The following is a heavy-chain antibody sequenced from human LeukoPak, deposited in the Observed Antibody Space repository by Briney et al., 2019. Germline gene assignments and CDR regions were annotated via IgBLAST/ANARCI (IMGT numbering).Heavy chain of an antibody. Sequence: SETLSLTCTVSGDSIYSYYWSWLRQPPGQGLEWIAYVYYDGSTNYNPSLKSRVKLAVDTSKNQASLNLSSVTAADTAVYYCAKITFDALDIWGQGTMVSVSS. D-gene: IGHD5-24*01. CDR3: AKITFDALDI. J-gene: IGHJ3*02. V-gene: IGHV4-59*01. CDR2: VYYDGST. CDR1: GDSIYSYY.